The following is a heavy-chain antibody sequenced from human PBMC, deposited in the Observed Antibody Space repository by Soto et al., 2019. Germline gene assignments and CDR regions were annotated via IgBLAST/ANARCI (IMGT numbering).Heavy chain of an antibody. V-gene: IGHV4-30-4*01. J-gene: IGHJ5*02. CDR2: IYPSGTT. Sequence: QVQLQESGPGLVKPSQTLSLTCTVSGGSINNGDNYWSWVRQSPGKGLEWIGCIYPSGTTYDNPSLQSRLTISADMSKNQFSLKLKSVTAADTAVYYCVGETYSNRGWYGFDTWGRGTLVTVSS. CDR1: GGSINNGDNY. CDR3: VGETYSNRGWYGFDT. D-gene: IGHD6-19*01.